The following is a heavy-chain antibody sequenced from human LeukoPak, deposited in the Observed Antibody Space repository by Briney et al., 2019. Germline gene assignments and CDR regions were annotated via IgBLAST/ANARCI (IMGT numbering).Heavy chain of an antibody. J-gene: IGHJ4*02. CDR1: GFTFTSFA. D-gene: IGHD2-15*01. Sequence: GGSLRLSCVASGFTFTSFAMSWVRQAPGKGLEWVSHIDMTGGSTSYIDSVKGRFTISRDNSKNTLYLQMNSLRAEDTAVYYCAKDRDIVVVVAGFYFDYWGQGTLVTVSS. CDR2: IDMTGGST. V-gene: IGHV3-23*01. CDR3: AKDRDIVVVVAGFYFDY.